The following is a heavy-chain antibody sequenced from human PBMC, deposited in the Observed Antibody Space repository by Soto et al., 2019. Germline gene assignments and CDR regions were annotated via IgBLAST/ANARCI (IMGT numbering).Heavy chain of an antibody. J-gene: IGHJ5*02. CDR3: ATSLLGVPAAVNWFDP. CDR2: FDPEDGET. Sequence: ASVKVSCKVSGYTLTELSMHWVRQAPGKGLEWMGGFDPEDGETIYAQKFQGRVTMTEDTSTDTAYMELSGLRSEDTAVYYCATSLLGVPAAVNWFDPWGQGTLVTVS. CDR1: GYTLTELS. D-gene: IGHD2-2*01. V-gene: IGHV1-24*01.